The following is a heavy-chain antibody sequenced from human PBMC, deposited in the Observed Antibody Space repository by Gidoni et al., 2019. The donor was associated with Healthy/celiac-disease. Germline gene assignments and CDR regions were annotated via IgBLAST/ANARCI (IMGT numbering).Heavy chain of an antibody. CDR2: ISAHHGNT. CDR1: GYTFTSYG. CDR3: AREIVGSGPYY. V-gene: IGHV1-18*01. J-gene: IGHJ4*02. Sequence: QVQLVKPGAEVKKPGASVKVSCKASGYTFTSYGISWVQQAPGQGLEWMGWISAHHGNTNFAQKLHGRVTMTTDTSTSTAYIGLRGLRSDDTSVYYCAREIVGSGPYYWGQGTLVTVSS. D-gene: IGHD6-19*01.